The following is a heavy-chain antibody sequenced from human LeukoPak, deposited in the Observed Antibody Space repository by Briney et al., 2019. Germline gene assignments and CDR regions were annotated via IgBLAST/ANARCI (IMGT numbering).Heavy chain of an antibody. J-gene: IGHJ4*02. CDR2: IYYSGRT. Sequence: SETLSLTCTVSGGSISSYYWSWIRQPPGKGLEWIGYIYYSGRTNYNPSLKSRVTISVDTSKNQFSLKLSSVTAADTAVYYCARADYYDSSCFDYWGQGTLVTVSS. CDR3: ARADYYDSSCFDY. D-gene: IGHD3-22*01. V-gene: IGHV4-59*01. CDR1: GGSISSYY.